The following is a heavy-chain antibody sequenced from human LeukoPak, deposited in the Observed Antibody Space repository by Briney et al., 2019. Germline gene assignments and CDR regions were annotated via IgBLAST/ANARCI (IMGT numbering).Heavy chain of an antibody. V-gene: IGHV3-30*18. CDR3: AKESYGGNLIFAY. CDR2: ISYDGSNK. J-gene: IGHJ4*02. D-gene: IGHD4-23*01. Sequence: GRSLRLSCAASGFTSSSYGMHWVRQAPGKGLEWVAVISYDGSNKYYADSVKGRFTISRDNSKNTLYLQMNSLRAEDTAVYYCAKESYGGNLIFAYWGQGTLVTVSS. CDR1: GFTSSSYG.